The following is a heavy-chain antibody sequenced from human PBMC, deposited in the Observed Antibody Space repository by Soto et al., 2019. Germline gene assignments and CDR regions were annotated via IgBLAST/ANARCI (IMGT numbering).Heavy chain of an antibody. Sequence: EVQLVESGGGLVQPGRSLRLSCAASGFTFDDYAMHWVRQAPGKGLEWVSGISWNSGSIGYADSVKGRFTISRDNAKNSLYLQMKSLRAEDTALYYCAKSKQWLVGLSYFDLWGRGTLVTVSS. CDR1: GFTFDDYA. CDR3: AKSKQWLVGLSYFDL. D-gene: IGHD6-19*01. V-gene: IGHV3-9*01. J-gene: IGHJ2*01. CDR2: ISWNSGSI.